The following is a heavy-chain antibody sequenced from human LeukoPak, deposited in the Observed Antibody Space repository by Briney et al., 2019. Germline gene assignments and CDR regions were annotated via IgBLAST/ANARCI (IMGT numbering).Heavy chain of an antibody. J-gene: IGHJ4*02. CDR3: AREQNYYDSSGYYLGPFDY. V-gene: IGHV4-61*02. CDR1: GGSISSGDYY. D-gene: IGHD3-22*01. Sequence: SETLSLTCTVSGGSISSGDYYWSWIRQPAGKGLEWIGRIYTSGSTNYNPSLKSRVTISVDTSMNQFSLKLSSVTAADTAVYYCAREQNYYDSSGYYLGPFDYWGQGTLVTVSS. CDR2: IYTSGST.